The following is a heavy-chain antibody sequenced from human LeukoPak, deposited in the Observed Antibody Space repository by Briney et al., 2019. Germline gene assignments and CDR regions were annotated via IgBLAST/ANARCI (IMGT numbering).Heavy chain of an antibody. CDR3: ARDRTFHYGSGSYYNGYFQH. Sequence: GASVKVSCKASGGTFSSYAISWVRQAPGQGLEWMGRIIPIFGTANYAQKFQGRVTITTDESTSTAYMELSSLRSEDTAVYYCARDRTFHYGSGSYYNGYFQHWGQGTLVTVSS. V-gene: IGHV1-69*05. D-gene: IGHD3-10*01. CDR1: GGTFSSYA. J-gene: IGHJ1*01. CDR2: IIPIFGTA.